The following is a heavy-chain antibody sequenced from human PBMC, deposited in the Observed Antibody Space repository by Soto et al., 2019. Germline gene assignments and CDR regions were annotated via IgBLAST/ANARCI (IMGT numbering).Heavy chain of an antibody. J-gene: IGHJ4*02. CDR2: IIPIFGTT. Sequence: QVQLVQSGAEVKKPGSSVKVSCKASGATFSTNAFSWVRQAPGQGLEWMGGIIPIFGTTDYAQKFQGRLTITADDSASTAYMELRNLRSEDTAIYFSARSITAPLIREDYWGQGTLVTVSS. V-gene: IGHV1-69*12. CDR3: ARSITAPLIREDY. D-gene: IGHD5-18*01. CDR1: GATFSTNA.